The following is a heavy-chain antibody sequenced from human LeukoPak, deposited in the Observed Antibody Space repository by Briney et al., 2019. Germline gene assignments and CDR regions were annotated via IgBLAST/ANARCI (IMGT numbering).Heavy chain of an antibody. Sequence: PGGSLRLSCAASGFTFSSYGMHWVRQAPGKGLEWVAVIWYDGSNKYYADSVKGRFTIPRDNSKNTLYLQMNSLRAEDTAVYYCAVSSQSNYYYYMDVWGKGTTVTVSS. D-gene: IGHD3-16*02. CDR1: GFTFSSYG. CDR3: AVSSQSNYYYYMDV. V-gene: IGHV3-33*01. CDR2: IWYDGSNK. J-gene: IGHJ6*03.